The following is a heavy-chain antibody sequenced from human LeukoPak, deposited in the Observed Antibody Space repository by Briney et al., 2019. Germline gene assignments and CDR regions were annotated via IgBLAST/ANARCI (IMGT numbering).Heavy chain of an antibody. V-gene: IGHV3-7*01. Sequence: GGSLRLSCTASGFTFSSYWMSWVRQAPGKGLEWVANIKQDGSEKYYVDSVKGRFTISRDNAKNSLYLQMNSLRAEDTAVYYCARNGDYGFYYYYGMDVWGQGTTVTVSS. D-gene: IGHD4-17*01. CDR3: ARNGDYGFYYYYGMDV. J-gene: IGHJ6*02. CDR2: IKQDGSEK. CDR1: GFTFSSYW.